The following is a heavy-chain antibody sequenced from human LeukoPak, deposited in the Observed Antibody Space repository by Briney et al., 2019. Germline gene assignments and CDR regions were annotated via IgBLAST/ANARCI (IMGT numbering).Heavy chain of an antibody. V-gene: IGHV4-34*01. CDR3: ARGGGYYYMDV. CDR1: GGSFSGYY. J-gene: IGHJ6*03. CDR2: INHSGST. Sequence: SETLSLTCAVYGGSFSGYYWSWIRQPPGKGLEWIGEINHSGSTNYNPSLKSRVTISVDTSRNQFSLRLSSVTAADTAVYYCARGGGYYYMDVWGKGTTVTVSS. D-gene: IGHD3-10*01.